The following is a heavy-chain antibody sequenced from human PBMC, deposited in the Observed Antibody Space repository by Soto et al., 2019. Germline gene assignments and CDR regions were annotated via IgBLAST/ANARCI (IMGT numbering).Heavy chain of an antibody. Sequence: GASVKVSCKAAGYTFTGYYMHWVRQAPGQGLEWMGWINPNSGGTNDAQKFQGWVTMTRDTSISTAYMELSRLTSDDTAVYYCAREDGLGLDDWGQGTLVTVSS. CDR3: AREDGLGLDD. V-gene: IGHV1-2*04. J-gene: IGHJ4*02. CDR2: INPNSGGT. D-gene: IGHD3-16*01. CDR1: GYTFTGYY.